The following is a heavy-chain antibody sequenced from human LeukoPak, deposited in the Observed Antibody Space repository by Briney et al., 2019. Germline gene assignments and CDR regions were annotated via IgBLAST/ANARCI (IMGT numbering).Heavy chain of an antibody. J-gene: IGHJ6*02. CDR3: AKVRTYFYHGLDV. D-gene: IGHD1-14*01. V-gene: IGHV3-23*01. CDR1: GFTFSTCA. CDR2: ISGTTSGT. Sequence: QPGGSLRLSCAASGFTFSTCAMSWVRQAPGEGLEWVSGISGTTSGTYYADSVKGRFTISRDNSKNTLFLQVNRLRAEDTAVYYCAKVRTYFYHGLDVWGQGTTVTVSS.